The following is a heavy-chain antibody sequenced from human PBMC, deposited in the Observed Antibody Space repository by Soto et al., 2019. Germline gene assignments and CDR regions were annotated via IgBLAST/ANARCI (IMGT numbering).Heavy chain of an antibody. Sequence: QVQLVQSGAEVKKPGSSVKVSCKASGGTFSSFLIAWVRQAPGQGLEWVGGIMPIFGTTKYAQNFRDRVTIYADESTSTAYMELSSLRFEDTAVYYCAMIEYSSGSDYWGQGTLVTVFS. D-gene: IGHD6-19*01. V-gene: IGHV1-69*01. CDR2: IMPIFGTT. CDR1: GGTFSSFL. CDR3: AMIEYSSGSDY. J-gene: IGHJ4*02.